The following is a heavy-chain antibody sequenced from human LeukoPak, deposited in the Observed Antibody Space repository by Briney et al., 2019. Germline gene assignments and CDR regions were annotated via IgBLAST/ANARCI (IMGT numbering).Heavy chain of an antibody. J-gene: IGHJ3*02. CDR1: GFVFSHYA. CDR3: ARAKTTVTTFDAFDI. Sequence: GGSLRLSCAASGFVFSHYAIYLVRPAPGRGLEWVALISYDGSNQFYADSVKGRFTISRDNSKNTLYLQMNSLRTEDTAVYYCARAKTTVTTFDAFDIWGQGTMVTVSS. CDR2: ISYDGSNQ. D-gene: IGHD4-17*01. V-gene: IGHV3-30-3*01.